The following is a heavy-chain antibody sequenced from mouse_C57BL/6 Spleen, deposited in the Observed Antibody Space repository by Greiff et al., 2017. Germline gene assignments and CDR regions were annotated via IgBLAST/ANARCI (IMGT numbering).Heavy chain of an antibody. D-gene: IGHD1-2*01. CDR3: TGGLTEGY. CDR2: IRLKSDNYET. CDR1: GFTFSNYW. J-gene: IGHJ2*01. Sequence: EVMLVESGGGLVQPGGSMKLSCVASGFTFSNYWMNWVRQSPEKGLEWVAQIRLKSDNYETHYAESVKGRFTITRDDSKSSVYLQMNNLRAEDTGIDYCTGGLTEGYWGQGTTLTVSS. V-gene: IGHV6-3*01.